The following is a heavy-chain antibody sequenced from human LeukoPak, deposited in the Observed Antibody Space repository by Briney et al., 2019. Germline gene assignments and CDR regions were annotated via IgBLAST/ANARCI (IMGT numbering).Heavy chain of an antibody. CDR2: INPNSGGT. CDR3: ARLACGKSGGCAYYDRAHFDY. J-gene: IGHJ4*02. Sequence: ASVKVSCKASGYTFTSYYMHWVRQAPGQGLEWMGRINPNSGGTNYAQKFQGRVTMTRDTSISTAYMELSRLRSDDTAVYYCARLACGKSGGCAYYDRAHFDYWGQGTLVTVSS. V-gene: IGHV1-2*06. D-gene: IGHD3-3*01. CDR1: GYTFTSYY.